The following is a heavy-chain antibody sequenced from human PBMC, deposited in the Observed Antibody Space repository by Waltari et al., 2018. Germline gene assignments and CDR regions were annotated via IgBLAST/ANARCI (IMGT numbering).Heavy chain of an antibody. Sequence: QVQLQQWGAGLLKPSETLSLTCAVYGGSFRGYYWSWIRQPPGKGLEWIGEINHSGSTNYNPSLKSRVTISVDTSKNQFSLKLSSVTAADTAVYFCARGFASSSPGFMDVWGKGTTVTVSS. D-gene: IGHD6-13*01. V-gene: IGHV4-34*01. CDR3: ARGFASSSPGFMDV. CDR1: GGSFRGYY. CDR2: INHSGST. J-gene: IGHJ6*03.